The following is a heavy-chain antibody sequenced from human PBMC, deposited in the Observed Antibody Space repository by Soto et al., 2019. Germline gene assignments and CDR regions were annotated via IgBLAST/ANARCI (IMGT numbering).Heavy chain of an antibody. CDR3: ARLRDIVVVVAATPGWFDP. CDR2: IYPGDSDT. V-gene: IGHV5-51*01. CDR1: GYSFTSYW. D-gene: IGHD2-15*01. J-gene: IGHJ5*02. Sequence: PGESLKISCKGSGYSFTSYWIGWARQMPGKGLEWMGIIYPGDSDTRYSPSFQGQVTISADKSISTAYLQWSSLKASDTAMYYCARLRDIVVVVAATPGWFDPWGQGTLVTVSS.